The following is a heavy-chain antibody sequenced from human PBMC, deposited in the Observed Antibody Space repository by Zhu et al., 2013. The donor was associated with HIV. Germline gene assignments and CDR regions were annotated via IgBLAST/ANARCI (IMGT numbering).Heavy chain of an antibody. CDR3: ARVKGLNRGTRDYYDSSVGY. Sequence: QVQLQESGPGLVKPSETLSLNCTVSGGSISRSGYYWGWIRQPPGKGLEWIGSIYYSGTTDYNPSLQSRATISVDTSKNQFSLKLSSVTAADTAVYYCARVKGLNRGTRDYYDSSVGYWGQGTLVTVSS. V-gene: IGHV4-39*07. D-gene: IGHD3-22*01. CDR1: GGSISRSGYY. J-gene: IGHJ4*02. CDR2: IYYSGTT.